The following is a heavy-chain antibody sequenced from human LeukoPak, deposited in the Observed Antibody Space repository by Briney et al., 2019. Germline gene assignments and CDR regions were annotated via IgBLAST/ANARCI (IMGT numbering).Heavy chain of an antibody. D-gene: IGHD2-15*01. CDR1: GGTFSSYA. CDR2: IIPIFGTA. CDR3: ARERYCSGGSCYPIRLN. V-gene: IGHV1-69*13. J-gene: IGHJ4*02. Sequence: SVKVSCKASGGTFSSYAISWVRQAPGQGLEWMGGIIPIFGTANYAQKFQGRVTITADESTSTAYMELSSLRSEDTAVYYCARERYCSGGSCYPIRLNWGQGTLVTVSS.